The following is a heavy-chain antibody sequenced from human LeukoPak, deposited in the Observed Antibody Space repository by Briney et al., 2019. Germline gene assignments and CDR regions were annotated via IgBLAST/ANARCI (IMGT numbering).Heavy chain of an antibody. CDR1: GGSFSAYY. CDR2: INHSGST. D-gene: IGHD6-13*01. Sequence: SETLSLTCAVYGGSFSAYYWSWIRQPPGKGLEWIGEINHSGSTNYNPSLKSRVTISIDTSKNQFSLEMSSVTAADTAVYYCARDRGARSSRWYNWFDPWGQGTLVTVSS. V-gene: IGHV4-34*01. J-gene: IGHJ5*02. CDR3: ARDRGARSSRWYNWFDP.